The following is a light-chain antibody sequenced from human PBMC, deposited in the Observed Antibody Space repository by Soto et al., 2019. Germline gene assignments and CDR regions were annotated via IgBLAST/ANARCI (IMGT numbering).Light chain of an antibody. CDR1: QSVSSY. V-gene: IGKV3-11*01. Sequence: EIVLTPSPATLSLSPGERATLSCRASQSVSSYLAWYQQKPGQAPRLLIYDASTRATGIPARFSGSGSGTDFTLTSSSLEPEDFAVNYCHRRRKWPSITFGQGTRLEIK. CDR2: DAS. J-gene: IGKJ5*01. CDR3: HRRRKWPSIT.